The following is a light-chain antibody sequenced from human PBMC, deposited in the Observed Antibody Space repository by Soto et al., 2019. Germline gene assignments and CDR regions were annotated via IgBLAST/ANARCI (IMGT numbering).Light chain of an antibody. CDR1: TGAVTSGHY. V-gene: IGLV7-46*01. CDR3: LLSYGGARRV. CDR2: DTS. Sequence: QAVVTQEPSLTVAPGGTVTLTCASSTGAVTSGHYPYWFQQKPGQAPRTLIYDTSNKHSWTPARFPGSLLGGKPALTLSGAQPEDEAEYFCLLSYGGARRVFGGGTKLTVL. J-gene: IGLJ2*01.